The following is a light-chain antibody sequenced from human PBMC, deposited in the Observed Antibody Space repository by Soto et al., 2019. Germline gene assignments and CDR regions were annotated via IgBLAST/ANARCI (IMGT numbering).Light chain of an antibody. J-gene: IGKJ2*01. V-gene: IGKV3-20*01. CDR3: QQYGSSPYT. Sequence: EIVLTQSPGTLALAPGERATLSCSASQSVSSSYLAWYQQKPGQAPRLLIYGASSRATGIPDRFSGSGSGTGVTVTSSRLEPGDFAVYYCQQYGSSPYTCGQGPKLEI. CDR1: QSVSSSY. CDR2: GAS.